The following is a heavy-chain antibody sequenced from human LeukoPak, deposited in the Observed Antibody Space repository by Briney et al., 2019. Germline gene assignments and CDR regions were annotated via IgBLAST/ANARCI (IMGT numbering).Heavy chain of an antibody. CDR3: PKARPSKTTVRVVDY. J-gene: IGHJ4*02. D-gene: IGHD4-11*01. CDR2: IRGSGGNT. CDR1: GFTFSSYD. Sequence: PGGSLRLSCAACGFTFSSYDMSGVRQAPGKGVEWVSAIRGSGGNTYYADSVRGRFTIYRDNSKNTLYLQMNSQRAGDRGVYHCPKARPSKTTVRVVDYCGQGTLVTVPS. V-gene: IGHV3-23*01.